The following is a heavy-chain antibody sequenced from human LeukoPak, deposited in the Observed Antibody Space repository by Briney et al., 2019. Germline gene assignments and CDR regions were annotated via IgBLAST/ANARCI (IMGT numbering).Heavy chain of an antibody. CDR1: GGSFSGYY. V-gene: IGHV4-34*01. CDR2: INHSGST. Sequence: PSETLSLTCAVYGGSFSGYYWSWIRQPPGRGLEWIGEINHSGSTNYNPSLKSRVTISVDTSKNQFSLKLSSVTAADTAVYYCARLNWRTYYYMDVWGKGTTVTISS. J-gene: IGHJ6*03. CDR3: ARLNWRTYYYMDV.